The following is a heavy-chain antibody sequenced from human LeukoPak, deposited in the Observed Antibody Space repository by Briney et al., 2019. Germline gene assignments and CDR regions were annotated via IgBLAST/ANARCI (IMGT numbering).Heavy chain of an antibody. CDR1: GFSLSTSGVG. J-gene: IGHJ4*02. CDR2: LYWNDNN. V-gene: IGHV2-5*01. D-gene: IGHD3-3*01. CDR3: AHSGTYYDFWSGYPYFEY. Sequence: SGPTLVNPTQTLTLTCTFSGFSLSTSGVGVGWIRPPPGKALEWLALLYWNDNNLYRPSLKSRLTITKDTSKNQVVLTMTNMDPVDTATYYCAHSGTYYDFWSGYPYFEYWGQGTLVTVSS.